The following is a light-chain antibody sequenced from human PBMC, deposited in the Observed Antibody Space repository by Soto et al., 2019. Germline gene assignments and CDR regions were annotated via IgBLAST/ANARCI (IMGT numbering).Light chain of an antibody. CDR1: QSISSY. V-gene: IGKV1-39*01. Sequence: DIQMTQSPSSLSASVGDRVTITFLASQSISSYLNWYQQKPGKAPNLLIDAASSLQSGVPSRFSGSGSGTDFTLTISSLQPEDFATYYCQQSYSSLITFGQGTRLEIK. CDR3: QQSYSSLIT. CDR2: AAS. J-gene: IGKJ5*01.